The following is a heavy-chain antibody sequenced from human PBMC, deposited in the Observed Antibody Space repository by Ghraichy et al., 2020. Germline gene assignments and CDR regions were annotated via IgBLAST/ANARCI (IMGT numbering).Heavy chain of an antibody. Sequence: SETLSLTCTVSGGSISSSSYYWGWIRQPPGKGLEWIGSIYYSGSTYYNPSLKSRVTISVDTSKNQFSLKLSSVTAADTAVYYCASRDYDFWSGYYSRSLQRAEARMDVWGQGTTVTVSS. CDR2: IYYSGST. D-gene: IGHD3-3*01. CDR3: ASRDYDFWSGYYSRSLQRAEARMDV. V-gene: IGHV4-39*01. CDR1: GGSISSSSYY. J-gene: IGHJ6*02.